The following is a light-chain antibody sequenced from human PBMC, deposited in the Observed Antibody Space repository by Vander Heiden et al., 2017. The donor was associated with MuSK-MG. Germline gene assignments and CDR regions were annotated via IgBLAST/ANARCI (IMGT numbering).Light chain of an antibody. V-gene: IGKV1-39*01. CDR1: QSISSY. J-gene: IGKJ4*01. Sequence: DIQMTQSPSSLSASVGDRVTITCRASQSISSYLNWYQQKPGKAPKLLIYAASSLQSAVPSRFSGSGSGTDFTLTISSLQPEDFATYYCQQSDSTPLTFGGGTKVEIK. CDR2: AAS. CDR3: QQSDSTPLT.